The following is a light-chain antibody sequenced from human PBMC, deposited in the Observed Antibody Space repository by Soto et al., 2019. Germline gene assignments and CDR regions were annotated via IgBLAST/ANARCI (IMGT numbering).Light chain of an antibody. V-gene: IGLV2-14*01. Sequence: QSALTQPASVSGSPGQSITISCTGTSSDVGGYNYVSWYQQHPDKAPKLMIYEVTNRPSGVSFRFSGSKSGNTASLTISGLQPEDEADYDCSSYTSTSTLYVFGTGTKLT. J-gene: IGLJ1*01. CDR2: EVT. CDR1: SSDVGGYNY. CDR3: SSYTSTSTLYV.